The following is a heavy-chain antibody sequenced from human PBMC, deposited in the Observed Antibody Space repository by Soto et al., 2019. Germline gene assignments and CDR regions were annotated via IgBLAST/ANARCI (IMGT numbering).Heavy chain of an antibody. D-gene: IGHD3-10*01. V-gene: IGHV4-28*01. CDR3: ARVAGSGSYYNVDDAFDI. J-gene: IGHJ3*02. CDR1: GYSISSSNW. CDR2: IYYSGST. Sequence: PSETLSLTCAVSGYSISSSNWWGWIRQPPGKGLEWIGYIYYSGSTYYNPSLKSRVTMSVDTSKNQFSLKLSSVTAVDTAVYYCARVAGSGSYYNVDDAFDIWGQGTMVTVSS.